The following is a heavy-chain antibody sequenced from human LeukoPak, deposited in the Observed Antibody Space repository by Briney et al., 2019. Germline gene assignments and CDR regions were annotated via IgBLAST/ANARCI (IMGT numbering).Heavy chain of an antibody. J-gene: IGHJ4*02. Sequence: PSETLSLTCAVYGGSFSGYYWSWIRQPPGKGLEWTGEINHSGSTNYNPSLKSRVTISVDTSKNQFSLKLSSVTAADTAVYYCARHRGYSYGHPRFDYWGQGTLVTVSS. CDR1: GGSFSGYY. V-gene: IGHV4-34*01. CDR2: INHSGST. D-gene: IGHD5-18*01. CDR3: ARHRGYSYGHPRFDY.